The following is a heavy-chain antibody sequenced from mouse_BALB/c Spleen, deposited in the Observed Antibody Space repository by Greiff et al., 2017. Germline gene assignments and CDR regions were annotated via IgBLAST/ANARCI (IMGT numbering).Heavy chain of an antibody. CDR2: ISSGGGST. D-gene: IGHD2-4*01. CDR3: ARSTMITPWFAY. J-gene: IGHJ3*01. Sequence: EVHLVESGGGLVKPGGSLKLSCAASGFAFSSYDMSWVRQTPEKRLEWVAYISSGGGSTYYPDTVKGRFTISRDNAKNTLYLQMSSLKSEDTAMYYCARSTMITPWFAYWGQGTLVTVSA. CDR1: GFAFSSYD. V-gene: IGHV5-12-1*01.